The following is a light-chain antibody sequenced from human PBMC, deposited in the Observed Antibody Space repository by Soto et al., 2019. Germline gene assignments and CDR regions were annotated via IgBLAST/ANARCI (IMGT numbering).Light chain of an antibody. V-gene: IGLV2-14*01. CDR3: CSYAGSYTYV. Sequence: QSALTQPASVSGSPGQSITISCTGTSSDISIYNYVSWYQQHPGKAPKLIIYEVSNRPSGISNRFSGAKSGNTASLTISGLQVEDEADYYCCSYAGSYTYVFGTGTKVTV. CDR2: EVS. J-gene: IGLJ1*01. CDR1: SSDISIYNY.